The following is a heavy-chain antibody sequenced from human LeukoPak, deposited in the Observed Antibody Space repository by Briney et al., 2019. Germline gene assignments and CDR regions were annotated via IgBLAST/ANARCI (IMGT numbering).Heavy chain of an antibody. V-gene: IGHV3-21*01. CDR3: ARVGSGLGYCSGGSCYENDDY. D-gene: IGHD2-15*01. CDR2: ISSSSSYI. J-gene: IGHJ4*02. Sequence: GGSLRLSCAASGFTFSSYSMNWVRQAPGKGLEWVSSISSSSSYIYYADSVKGRFTISRDNAKNSLYLKMNSLRAEDTAVYYCARVGSGLGYCSGGSCYENDDYWGQGTLVTVSS. CDR1: GFTFSSYS.